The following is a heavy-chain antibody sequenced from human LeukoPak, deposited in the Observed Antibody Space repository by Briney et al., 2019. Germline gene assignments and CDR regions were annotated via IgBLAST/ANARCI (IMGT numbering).Heavy chain of an antibody. CDR2: IYYSGST. J-gene: IGHJ4*02. V-gene: IGHV4-61*01. CDR1: GGSVSSGTYY. Sequence: PSETLSLTCTVSGGSVSSGTYYWSWIRQPPGKGLEWIGYIYYSGSTNYNPSLKSRVTISVDTSKNQFSLIVSSVTAADTAVYYCARRILPYGSGSFDYWDQGTLVTVSS. D-gene: IGHD3-10*01. CDR3: ARRILPYGSGSFDY.